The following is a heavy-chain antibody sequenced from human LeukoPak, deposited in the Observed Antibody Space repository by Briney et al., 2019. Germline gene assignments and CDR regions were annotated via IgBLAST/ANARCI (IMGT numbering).Heavy chain of an antibody. CDR3: ARDLAIAMAGTLDY. Sequence: GGSLRLSCAASGFTVSSNYMSWVRQAPGKGLEWVSVIYSGGSTYYADSVKGRFTISRHNSKNTLYLQMNSLRAEDTAVYYCARDLAIAMAGTLDYWGQGTLVTVSS. CDR1: GFTVSSNY. D-gene: IGHD6-19*01. V-gene: IGHV3-53*01. J-gene: IGHJ4*02. CDR2: IYSGGST.